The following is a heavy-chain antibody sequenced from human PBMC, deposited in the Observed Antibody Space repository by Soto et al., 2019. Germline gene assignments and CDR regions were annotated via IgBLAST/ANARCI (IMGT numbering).Heavy chain of an antibody. CDR3: GGGPDYRNNYYYGMDV. Sequence: PGGSLRLSFTASGLIFDSYAMSWGRQAPGKGLECISTISGRGHNTYYAASVKGRFTISRDSSKDTVYLQMNNLRADDTAVYFCGGGPDYRNNYYYGMDVWGQGTTVTVSS. J-gene: IGHJ6*02. V-gene: IGHV3-23*01. CDR2: ISGRGHNT. D-gene: IGHD3-10*01. CDR1: GLIFDSYA.